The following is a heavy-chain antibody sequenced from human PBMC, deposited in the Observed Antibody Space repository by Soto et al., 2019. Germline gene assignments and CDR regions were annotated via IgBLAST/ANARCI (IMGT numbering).Heavy chain of an antibody. CDR1: GYNFNTHW. J-gene: IGHJ4*02. D-gene: IGHD3-10*01. Sequence: EVQLVQSGAEVKKSGESLKIPCKGSGYNFNTHWIGWVRQMPGKGLEWMGRINPTDSRSAYSPSFRGHVTLSIDTSISTAYLQWSSLRASDTAMYYCVRLGFDDHDFDYWGQGTLVTVSS. CDR3: VRLGFDDHDFDY. V-gene: IGHV5-10-1*03. CDR2: INPTDSRS.